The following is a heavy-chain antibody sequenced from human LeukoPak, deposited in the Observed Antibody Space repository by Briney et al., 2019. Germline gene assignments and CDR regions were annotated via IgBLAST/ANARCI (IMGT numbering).Heavy chain of an antibody. CDR1: GFTFSSDE. CDR2: ISSSGRTI. CDR3: ARGLLFD. Sequence: GGSLRLSCAASGFTFSSDEMNWVRQAPGKGLEWVSYISSSGRTIYYADSVKGRFTVSRDNAKNSLYLQMNSLRAEDTAVYYCARGLLFDWGQGTLVTVSS. J-gene: IGHJ4*02. D-gene: IGHD2-21*01. V-gene: IGHV3-48*03.